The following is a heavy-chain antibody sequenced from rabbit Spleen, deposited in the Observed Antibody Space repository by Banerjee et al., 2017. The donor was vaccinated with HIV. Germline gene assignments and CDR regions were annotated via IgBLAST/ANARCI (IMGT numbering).Heavy chain of an antibody. Sequence: QEQLEESGGGLVKPEGSLTLTCKASGFSFSDKDVMCWVRQAPGKGLEWISCIAGSSIPAYATWAKGRFTVSKTSSTTVTLQMTSLTAADTATYFCVRDLGYDDYSEKGYFNLWGPGTLVTVS. CDR1: GFSFSDKDV. CDR2: IAGSSIP. J-gene: IGHJ4*01. CDR3: VRDLGYDDYSEKGYFNL. D-gene: IGHD2-1*01. V-gene: IGHV1S45*01.